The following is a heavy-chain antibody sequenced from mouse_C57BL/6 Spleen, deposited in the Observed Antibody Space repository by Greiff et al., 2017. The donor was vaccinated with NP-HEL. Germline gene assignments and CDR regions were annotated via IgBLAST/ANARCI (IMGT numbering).Heavy chain of an antibody. CDR3: ARHYDPNDYAMDY. D-gene: IGHD2-4*01. V-gene: IGHV1-54*01. Sequence: VQLQQSGAELVRPGTSVKVSCKASGYAFTNYLIEWVKQRPGQGLEWIGVINPGSGGTNYNEKFKGKATLTADKSSSTAYMQLSSLTSEDSAVYFCARHYDPNDYAMDYWGQGTSVTVSS. J-gene: IGHJ4*01. CDR2: INPGSGGT. CDR1: GYAFTNYL.